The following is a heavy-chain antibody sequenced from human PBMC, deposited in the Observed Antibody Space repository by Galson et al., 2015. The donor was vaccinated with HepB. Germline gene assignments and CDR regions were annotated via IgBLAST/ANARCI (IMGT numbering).Heavy chain of an antibody. V-gene: IGHV3-66*02. Sequence: SLRLSCAASGFTVSSNYMSWVRQAPGKGLEWVSIIYSGGNTYYADSVKGRFTISRDNSKNTLYLQMSSLRTEDTAVYYCARDQGDDYVNYYYYSGMDVWGQGTTVTVSS. CDR2: IYSGGNT. J-gene: IGHJ6*02. D-gene: IGHD4-17*01. CDR1: GFTVSSNY. CDR3: ARDQGDDYVNYYYYSGMDV.